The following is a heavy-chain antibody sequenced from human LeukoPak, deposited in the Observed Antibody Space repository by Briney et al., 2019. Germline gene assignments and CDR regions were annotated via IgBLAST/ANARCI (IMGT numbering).Heavy chain of an antibody. Sequence: ASVKVSCKASGYTFTSYYMHWVRQAPGQGLEWMGIINPSGGSTSYAQKFQGRVTMTRDMSTSTVYMELSSLRSEDTAVYYCARDRTYCSGGSCYQWAFDIWGQGTMVTVSS. CDR3: ARDRTYCSGGSCYQWAFDI. CDR1: GYTFTSYY. D-gene: IGHD2-15*01. CDR2: INPSGGST. V-gene: IGHV1-46*01. J-gene: IGHJ3*02.